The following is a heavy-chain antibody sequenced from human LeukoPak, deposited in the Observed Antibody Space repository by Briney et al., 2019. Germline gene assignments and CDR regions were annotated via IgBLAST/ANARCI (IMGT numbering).Heavy chain of an antibody. J-gene: IGHJ4*02. D-gene: IGHD3-10*01. CDR2: IRYDGSNK. V-gene: IGHV3-30*02. CDR1: GFTFSSYA. CDR3: AKVMVRGVTKPSVLDY. Sequence: PGGSLRLSCAASGFTFSSYAMHWVRQAPGKGLEWVAFIRYDGSNKYYADSVKGRFTISRDNSKNTLYLQMNSLRAEDTAVYYCAKVMVRGVTKPSVLDYWGQGTLVTVSS.